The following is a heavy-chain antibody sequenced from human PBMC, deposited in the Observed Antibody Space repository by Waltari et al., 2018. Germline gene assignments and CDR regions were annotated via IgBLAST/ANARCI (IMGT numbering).Heavy chain of an antibody. CDR2: INHSGST. CDR3: ARGPLDRTIVVVPAATNPFDY. V-gene: IGHV4-34*01. J-gene: IGHJ4*02. Sequence: QVQLQQWGAGLLKPSETLSLTCAVYGGSFSGSYWSWIRQPPGQGLEWIGEINHSGSTNYNPSLKSRVTISVDTSKNQFSLKLSSVTAADTAVYYCARGPLDRTIVVVPAATNPFDYWGQGTLVTVSS. CDR1: GGSFSGSY. D-gene: IGHD2-2*01.